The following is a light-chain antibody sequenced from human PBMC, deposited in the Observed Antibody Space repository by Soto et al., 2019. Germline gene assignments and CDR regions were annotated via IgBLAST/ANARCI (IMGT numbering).Light chain of an antibody. CDR3: KQLKSYHLS. V-gene: IGKV1-9*01. J-gene: IGKJ4*01. Sequence: DIQLTHSPSFLSASVGDRVTITCRASQGISNYLAWYQQKPGKAPKILIYATSTLQSGVPSRFRGSGSGKELTLTTSSLQPEDFATYYCKQLKSYHLSFGGWTKVDIX. CDR1: QGISNY. CDR2: ATS.